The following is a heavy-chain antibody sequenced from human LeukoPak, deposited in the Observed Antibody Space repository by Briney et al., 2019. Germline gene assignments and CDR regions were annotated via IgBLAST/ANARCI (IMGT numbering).Heavy chain of an antibody. CDR2: IRPEGSDK. J-gene: IGHJ4*02. V-gene: IGHV3-30*02. CDR1: GFIYSTYG. CDR3: GKRDSASDY. Sequence: QPGGSLRLSCAASGFIYSTYGMHWVRQAPGKGLEWVAFIRPEGSDKSYADSVKGRFTISRDNSKNTLYLQMNTLRPEDTAVYYCGKRDSASDYWGQGTLVTVSS. D-gene: IGHD1-26*01.